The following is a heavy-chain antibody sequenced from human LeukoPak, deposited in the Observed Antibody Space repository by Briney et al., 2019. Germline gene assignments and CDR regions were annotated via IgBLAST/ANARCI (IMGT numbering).Heavy chain of an antibody. CDR1: GGTFSSYA. V-gene: IGHV1-69*05. J-gene: IGHJ4*02. Sequence: GSSVKVSCKASGGTFSSYAISWVRQAPGQGLEWMGGIIPIFGTANYAQKFQGRVTITTDESTSTAYMELSSLRSEDTAVYYCAREGVFVVVPAAISVLVYWGQGTLVTVSS. D-gene: IGHD2-2*02. CDR2: IIPIFGTA. CDR3: AREGVFVVVPAAISVLVY.